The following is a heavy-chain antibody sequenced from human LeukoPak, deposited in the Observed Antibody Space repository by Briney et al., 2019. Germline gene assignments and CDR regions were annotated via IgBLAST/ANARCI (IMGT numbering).Heavy chain of an antibody. CDR3: ARVRTTGSYYGIDV. D-gene: IGHD3-10*01. CDR1: GFTFSSYW. CDR2: IKEDESEK. Sequence: PGGSLRLSSAASGFTFSSYWMSGVRQAPGKGLEGVANIKEDESEKYYVDSVKGRFTISRDNAQTSLNLQMNSLRVEDTAMYYCARVRTTGSYYGIDVWGQGTTVTVSS. J-gene: IGHJ6*02. V-gene: IGHV3-7*01.